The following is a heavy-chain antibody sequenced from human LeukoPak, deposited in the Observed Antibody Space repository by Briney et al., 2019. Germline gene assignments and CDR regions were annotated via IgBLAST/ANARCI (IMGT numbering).Heavy chain of an antibody. CDR3: ARSTEYSSGSNGGYYFDY. CDR1: GYTFTNYA. CDR2: INGGNANT. Sequence: ASVKVSCRASGYTFTNYAIHWVRQAPGQGLEWMGWINGGNANTKYSQKFQDRVTITRDTSASTAYMELSSLRSEDTAIYYCARSTEYSSGSNGGYYFDYWGQGTLVTVSS. J-gene: IGHJ4*02. D-gene: IGHD6-19*01. V-gene: IGHV1-3*01.